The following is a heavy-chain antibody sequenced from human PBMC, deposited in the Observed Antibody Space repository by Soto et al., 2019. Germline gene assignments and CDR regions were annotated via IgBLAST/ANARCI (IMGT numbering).Heavy chain of an antibody. J-gene: IGHJ6*02. CDR3: AASCVACGGFNYYGMDV. CDR1: GGSISSGVYY. V-gene: IGHV4-31*03. Sequence: SETLSLTCTVSGGSISSGVYYWYWIRQHPGKGLEWIGYIYYSGTTYYNPSLKSRVTISVDTSKNQFSLKLSSVTAADTAVYYCAASCVACGGFNYYGMDVWGQGTTVTVSS. D-gene: IGHD2-21*01. CDR2: IYYSGTT.